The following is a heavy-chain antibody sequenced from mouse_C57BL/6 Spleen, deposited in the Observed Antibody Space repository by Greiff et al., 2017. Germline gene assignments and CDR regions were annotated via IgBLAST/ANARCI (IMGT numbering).Heavy chain of an antibody. CDR1: GYTFTSYW. CDR2: IYPSDSET. V-gene: IGHV1-61*01. D-gene: IGHD1-1*01. J-gene: IGHJ2*01. Sequence: QVHVKQPGAELVRPGSSVKLSCKASGYTFTSYWMDWVKQRPGQGLEWIGNIYPSDSETHYNQKFKDKATLTVDKSSSTAYMQLSSLTSEDSAVYYCARCAYGNYFDYWGQVTTLTVSS. CDR3: ARCAYGNYFDY.